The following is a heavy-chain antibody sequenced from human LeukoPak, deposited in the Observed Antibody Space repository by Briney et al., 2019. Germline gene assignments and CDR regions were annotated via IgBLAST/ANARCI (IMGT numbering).Heavy chain of an antibody. D-gene: IGHD6-19*01. Sequence: SETLSLTCTVSGGSISSSSYYWAWIRQPPGKGLEWIGSIYYSGSTYYNPSLKSRVTISVDTSKNQFSLKLSSVTAADTAVYYCARGHVGEQWLPSSYYFDYWGQGTLVTVSS. CDR2: IYYSGST. CDR3: ARGHVGEQWLPSSYYFDY. CDR1: GGSISSSSYY. J-gene: IGHJ4*02. V-gene: IGHV4-39*07.